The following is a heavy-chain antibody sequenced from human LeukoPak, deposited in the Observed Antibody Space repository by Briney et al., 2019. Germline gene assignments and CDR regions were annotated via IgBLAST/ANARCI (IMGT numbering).Heavy chain of an antibody. V-gene: IGHV3-13*01. CDR2: IGIGGDT. Sequence: PGGSLRLSCAASGFTFRSYDMHWVRQATGKGLEWVSAIGIGGDTYYPGSVKGRFTISRENAKNSLYLQMNSLRAEDTAVYYCARTIGAFDAFDIWGQGTMVTVSS. CDR3: ARTIGAFDAFDI. D-gene: IGHD4/OR15-4a*01. CDR1: GFTFRSYD. J-gene: IGHJ3*02.